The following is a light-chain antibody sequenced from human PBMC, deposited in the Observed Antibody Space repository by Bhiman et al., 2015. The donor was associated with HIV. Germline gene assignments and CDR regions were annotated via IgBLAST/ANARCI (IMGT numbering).Light chain of an antibody. V-gene: IGLV1-40*01. CDR1: SSNIGAGYD. J-gene: IGLJ3*02. CDR2: GNS. Sequence: QSVLTQPPSVSGAPGQRVTISCTGSSSNIGAGYDVHWYQQLPGRAPKLLISGNSNRPSGVPDRFSGSKSGTSASLAITGLQAEDEADYYCQSYDNRLTAWVFGGGTKLTVL. CDR3: QSYDNRLTAWV.